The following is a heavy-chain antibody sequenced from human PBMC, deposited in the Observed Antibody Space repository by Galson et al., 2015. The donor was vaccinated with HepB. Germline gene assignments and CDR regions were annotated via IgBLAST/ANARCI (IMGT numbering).Heavy chain of an antibody. CDR2: ISGSGGST. D-gene: IGHD3-10*01. J-gene: IGHJ4*02. V-gene: IGHV3-23*01. Sequence: SLRLSCAASGFTFSSYAMSWVRQAPGKGLEWVSAISGSGGSTYYADSVKGRFTISRDNSKNTLYLQMNSLRDEDTAVYYCATDRGIYGSGSFDDYWGQGTLVTVSS. CDR1: GFTFSSYA. CDR3: ATDRGIYGSGSFDDY.